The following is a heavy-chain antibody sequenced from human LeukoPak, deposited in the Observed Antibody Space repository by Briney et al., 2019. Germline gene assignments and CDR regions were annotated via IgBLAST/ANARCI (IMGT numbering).Heavy chain of an antibody. CDR2: IYSGGST. V-gene: IGHV3-66*01. CDR3: ARDPVTGVPDYFDY. J-gene: IGHJ4*02. CDR1: GFTVSSNY. D-gene: IGHD4-11*01. Sequence: GGSLRLSRAASGFTVSSNYMSWVRQAPGKGLEWVSVIYSGGSTYYADSVKGRFTISRDNSKNTLYLQMNSLRDENTAVYYCARDPVTGVPDYFDYWGQGTLVTVSS.